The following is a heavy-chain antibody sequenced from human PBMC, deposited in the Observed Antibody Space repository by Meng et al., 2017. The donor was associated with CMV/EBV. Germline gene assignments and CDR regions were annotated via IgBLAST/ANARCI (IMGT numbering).Heavy chain of an antibody. CDR1: GYRFSDHF. J-gene: IGHJ5*02. CDR2: MNPRNGDT. CDR3: ARGVGSSWFDP. Sequence: SCEPSGYRFSDHFIHWVRQAPGQGLEWMGWMNPRNGDTKYAQMFRGRVTLTRDTSISTAYIQLNRLTSDDTAVYYCARGVGSSWFDPWGQGALVTVSS. V-gene: IGHV1-2*02. D-gene: IGHD2-2*01.